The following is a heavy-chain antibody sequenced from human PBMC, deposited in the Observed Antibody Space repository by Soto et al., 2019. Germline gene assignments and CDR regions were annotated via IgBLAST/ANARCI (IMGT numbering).Heavy chain of an antibody. CDR3: ARASATIAAAAIFDY. J-gene: IGHJ4*02. V-gene: IGHV4-4*02. Sequence: SETLSLTCAVSGVAISSSKWWSWVRQPPGKGLEWIGEIYQSGSTNYNPSLESRVRMSVDKSRNQFSLKLTSVSAADTAVYYCARASATIAAAAIFDYWGQGTLVTVSS. CDR1: GVAISSSKW. D-gene: IGHD6-13*01. CDR2: IYQSGST.